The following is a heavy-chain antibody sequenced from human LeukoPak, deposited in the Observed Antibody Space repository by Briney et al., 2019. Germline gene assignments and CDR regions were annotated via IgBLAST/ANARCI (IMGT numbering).Heavy chain of an antibody. CDR2: ISSGGGTT. CDR1: GFTVSSNY. D-gene: IGHD2-8*01. CDR3: ARDALINGAFDI. V-gene: IGHV3-11*04. Sequence: PGGSLRLSCAASGFTVSSNYMSWFRQAPGKGLEWVSFISSGGGTTYYADSVKGRFTISRDNAGKSLYLEMNNLRAEDTAFYYCARDALINGAFDIWGQGTMVTVSS. J-gene: IGHJ3*02.